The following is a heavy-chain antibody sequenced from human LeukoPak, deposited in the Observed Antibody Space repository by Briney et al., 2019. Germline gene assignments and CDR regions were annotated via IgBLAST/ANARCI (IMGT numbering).Heavy chain of an antibody. V-gene: IGHV4-30-2*01. CDR3: ARDTAEPYGNPVY. D-gene: IGHD4-11*01. J-gene: IGHJ4*02. CDR2: IYHSGSA. CDR1: GGSISSRGYY. Sequence: SETLSLTCTVSGGSISSRGYYWSWIRQPPGKGLEWIGYIYHSGSADYNPSLKSRVTISLDRSKNQFSLKMTSVTAADTAVYYCARDTAEPYGNPVYWGQGTLVTVSS.